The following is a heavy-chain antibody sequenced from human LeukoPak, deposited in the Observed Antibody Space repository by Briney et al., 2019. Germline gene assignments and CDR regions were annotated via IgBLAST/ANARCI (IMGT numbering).Heavy chain of an antibody. V-gene: IGHV4-39*01. CDR1: GGSISSSSYY. CDR3: ARGIYDSGTYYNFDY. Sequence: SETLSLTCTVPGGSISSSSYYWGWIRQPPGRGLEWIVTIYYSGTTYYNPSLKSRFTISVDTSKNQFSLKLSSGTAADTAVYYCARGIYDSGTYYNFDYWGQGALVTVSS. D-gene: IGHD3-10*01. J-gene: IGHJ4*02. CDR2: IYYSGTT.